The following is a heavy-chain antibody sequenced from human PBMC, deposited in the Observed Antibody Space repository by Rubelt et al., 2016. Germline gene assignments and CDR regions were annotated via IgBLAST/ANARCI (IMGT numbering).Heavy chain of an antibody. CDR2: ISSSSSYI. J-gene: IGHJ4*02. CDR1: GFTFSSYS. D-gene: IGHD6-13*01. Sequence: SGFTFSSYSMNWVRQAPGKGLEWVSSISSSSSYIYYADSVRGRFTISRDNSRNTLYLQMNSLRAEDTAVYYCAKGHSNLDYWGQGTLVTVSS. V-gene: IGHV3-21*04. CDR3: AKGHSNLDY.